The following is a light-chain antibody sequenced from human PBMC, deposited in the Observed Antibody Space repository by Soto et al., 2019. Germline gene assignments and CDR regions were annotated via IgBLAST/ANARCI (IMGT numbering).Light chain of an antibody. CDR2: GNS. J-gene: IGLJ3*02. CDR3: PSYDSSLRGSV. V-gene: IGLV1-40*01. CDR1: SSNIGAGYD. Sequence: QSVLTQPPSVSGAPGQRVTISCTGSSSNIGAGYDVHWYQQLPGTAPKLLIYGNSNRPSGVPDRFSGSKSGTSASLAITGLQAEDEADYYCPSYDSSLRGSVFGGGTKRTVL.